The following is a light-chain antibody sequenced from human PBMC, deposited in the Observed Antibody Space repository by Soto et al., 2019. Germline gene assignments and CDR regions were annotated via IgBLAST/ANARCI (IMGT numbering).Light chain of an antibody. CDR3: SSYAGSNNWV. CDR2: DVN. J-gene: IGLJ3*02. Sequence: QSALTQPPSASGSPGQSVTISCTGTSSDVGGDDYVSWYQHHPGKAPKLMIYDVNKWPSGVPDRFSGSKSGNTASLTVSGLQAEDEADYYCSSYAGSNNWVFGGGTKLTVL. V-gene: IGLV2-8*01. CDR1: SSDVGGDDY.